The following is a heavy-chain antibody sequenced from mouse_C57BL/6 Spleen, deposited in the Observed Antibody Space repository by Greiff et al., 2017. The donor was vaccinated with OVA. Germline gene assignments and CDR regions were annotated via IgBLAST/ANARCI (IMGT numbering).Heavy chain of an antibody. CDR1: GYTFTSYW. V-gene: IGHV1-7*01. CDR3: ARPLYDYGELGNYFDY. D-gene: IGHD2-4*01. CDR2: INPSSGYT. Sequence: QVQLQQSGAELAKPGASVKLSCTASGYTFTSYWMHWVKQRPGQGLEWIGYINPSSGYTKYNQKFKDKATLTADKSSSTAYMQLSSLTYEDSAVYYCARPLYDYGELGNYFDYWGQGTTLTVSS. J-gene: IGHJ2*01.